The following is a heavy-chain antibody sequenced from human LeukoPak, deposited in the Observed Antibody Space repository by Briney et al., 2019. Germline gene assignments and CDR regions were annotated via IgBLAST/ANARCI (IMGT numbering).Heavy chain of an antibody. J-gene: IGHJ4*02. CDR1: GXPFSSCA. V-gene: IGHV3-23*01. Sequence: GGSLRLSCAASGXPFSSCAMSWVRQAPGKGREWVSGIRGSGGSTYYADSVKGRFTISRDNSKNTLYLQMNSLRAEDTAVYYCASIVVVTAILDYWGQGTLVTVSS. CDR3: ASIVVVTAILDY. CDR2: IRGSGGST. D-gene: IGHD2-21*02.